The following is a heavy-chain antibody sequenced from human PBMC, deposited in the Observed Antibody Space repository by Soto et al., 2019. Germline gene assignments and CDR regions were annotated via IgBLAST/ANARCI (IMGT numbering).Heavy chain of an antibody. CDR3: ARVKVRGVIISRVNQYGMDV. CDR2: IIPIFGTA. Sequence: GASVKVSCKASGGTFSSYAISWVRQAPGQGLEWMGGIIPIFGTANYAQKFQGRVTITADESTSTAYMELSSLRSEDTAVYYCARVKVRGVIISRVNQYGMDVWGQGTTVTVSS. V-gene: IGHV1-69*13. D-gene: IGHD3-10*01. J-gene: IGHJ6*02. CDR1: GGTFSSYA.